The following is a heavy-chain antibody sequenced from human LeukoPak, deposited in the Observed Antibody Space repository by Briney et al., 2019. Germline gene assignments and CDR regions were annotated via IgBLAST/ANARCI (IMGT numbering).Heavy chain of an antibody. D-gene: IGHD6-19*01. Sequence: SETLSLTCTVSDGSISSYYWSWIRQPAGKGLEWIGRIYTSGSTNYNPSLKSRVTMSVDTSKNQFSLKLSSVTAADTAVYYCARDLPAVAGTVRGENYMDVWGKGTTVTVSS. CDR3: ARDLPAVAGTVRGENYMDV. CDR1: DGSISSYY. CDR2: IYTSGST. V-gene: IGHV4-4*07. J-gene: IGHJ6*03.